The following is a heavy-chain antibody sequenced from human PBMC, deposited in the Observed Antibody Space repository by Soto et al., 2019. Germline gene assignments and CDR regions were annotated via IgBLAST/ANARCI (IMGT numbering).Heavy chain of an antibody. CDR3: ARLRQYSSGWYSAASTPQRYDY. Sequence: QLQLQESGPGLVKPSETLSLTCTVSGGSISSSSYYWGWIRQPPGKGLEWIGSIYYSGSTYYNPSLKSRVTISVDTSKNQFSLKLSSVTAADTAVYYCARLRQYSSGWYSAASTPQRYDYWGQGTLVTVSS. CDR2: IYYSGST. D-gene: IGHD6-19*01. CDR1: GGSISSSSYY. V-gene: IGHV4-39*01. J-gene: IGHJ4*02.